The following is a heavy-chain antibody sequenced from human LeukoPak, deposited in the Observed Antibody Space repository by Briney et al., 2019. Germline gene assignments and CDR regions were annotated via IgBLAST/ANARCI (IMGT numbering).Heavy chain of an antibody. J-gene: IGHJ6*02. CDR1: GFTFSSYS. V-gene: IGHV3-21*01. CDR3: AEGFKAYYYYGMDV. CDR2: ISSSSSYI. Sequence: PGGSLRLSCAASGFTFSSYSMNWVRQAPGKGLEWVSSISSSSSYIYYADSVKGRFTISRDNAKNSLYLQMNSLRAEDTAVYYCAEGFKAYYYYGMDVWGQGTTVTVSS.